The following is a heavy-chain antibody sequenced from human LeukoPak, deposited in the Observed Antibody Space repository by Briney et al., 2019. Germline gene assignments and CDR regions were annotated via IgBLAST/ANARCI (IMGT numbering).Heavy chain of an antibody. CDR3: AKDRVYYGDYGFSYY. CDR2: ISGSGGST. D-gene: IGHD4-17*01. V-gene: IGHV3-23*01. Sequence: GGPLSLSCAASGFTFSSYAMSWVRQAQGKGREWVSPISGSGGSTYYADSVKGRFTISRDNSKNTLYLQMNSLRAEDTAVYYCAKDRVYYGDYGFSYYWGQGTLVTVSS. J-gene: IGHJ4*02. CDR1: GFTFSSYA.